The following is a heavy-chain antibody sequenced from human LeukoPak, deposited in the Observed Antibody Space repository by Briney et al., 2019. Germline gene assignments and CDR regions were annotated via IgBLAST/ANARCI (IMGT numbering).Heavy chain of an antibody. CDR2: ISSSGSTI. CDR1: GFTFSSYE. J-gene: IGHJ4*02. CDR3: ARGDSGSYYFDH. D-gene: IGHD1-26*01. Sequence: GGSLRLSCAASGFTFSSYEMNWVRQAPGEGLEWVSYISSSGSTIYYADSVKGRFTISRDNAKNSLYLQMNSLRAEDTAVYYCARGDSGSYYFDHWGQGPWSPSPQ. V-gene: IGHV3-48*03.